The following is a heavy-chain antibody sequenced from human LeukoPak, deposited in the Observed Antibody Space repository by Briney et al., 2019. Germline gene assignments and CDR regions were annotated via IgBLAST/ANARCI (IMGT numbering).Heavy chain of an antibody. V-gene: IGHV4-4*02. D-gene: IGHD3-22*01. Sequence: SETLSLTCAVSGGSISSSNWWSWVRQPPGKGLEWIGEIYHSGSTNYNPSLKSRVTISVDKSKNQFSLKLSSVTAADTAVYYCASWNYYDSSGYGTYWGQGTLVTVSS. CDR1: GGSISSSNW. J-gene: IGHJ4*02. CDR3: ASWNYYDSSGYGTY. CDR2: IYHSGST.